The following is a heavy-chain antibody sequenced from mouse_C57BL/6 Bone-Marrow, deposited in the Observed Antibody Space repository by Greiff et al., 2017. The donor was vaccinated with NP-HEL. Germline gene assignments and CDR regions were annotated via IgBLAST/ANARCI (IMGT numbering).Heavy chain of an antibody. CDR2: INYDGSST. Sequence: DVKLVESEGGLVQPGSSMKLSCTASGFTFSDYYMAWVRQVPEKGLEWVANINYDGSSTYYLDSLKSRFIISRDNAKNILYLQMSSLKSEDTATYYCAREGFDDGYYHSCWYFDVWGTGTTVTVSS. CDR1: GFTFSDYY. D-gene: IGHD2-3*01. CDR3: AREGFDDGYYHSCWYFDV. V-gene: IGHV5-16*01. J-gene: IGHJ1*03.